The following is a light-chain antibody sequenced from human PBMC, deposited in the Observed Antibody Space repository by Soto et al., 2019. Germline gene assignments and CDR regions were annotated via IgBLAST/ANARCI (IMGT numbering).Light chain of an antibody. CDR3: IQDFISPLT. V-gene: IGKV1-6*01. Sequence: AIQVTQSPSSLSASLGDRVTITCRASQGIRGDLGWYQQKPGKAPKLLISATSTLQSGVPSRFSGRGSGTNFTLTISSLQPEDFATYYCIQDFISPLTVGQGTKVDI. CDR2: ATS. J-gene: IGKJ1*01. CDR1: QGIRGD.